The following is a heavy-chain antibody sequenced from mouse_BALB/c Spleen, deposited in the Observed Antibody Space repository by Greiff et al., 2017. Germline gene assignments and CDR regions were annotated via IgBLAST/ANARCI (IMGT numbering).Heavy chain of an antibody. D-gene: IGHD2-4*01. V-gene: IGHV1-69*02. CDR3: TRSMGLRFYYFDY. CDR2: IYPSDSYT. Sequence: QVQLQQSGAELVRPGASVKLSCKASGYTFTSYWINWVKQRPGQGLEWIGNIYPSDSYTNYNQKFKDKATLTVDKSSSTAYMQLSSPTSEDSAVYYCTRSMGLRFYYFDYWGQGTTLTVSS. J-gene: IGHJ2*01. CDR1: GYTFTSYW.